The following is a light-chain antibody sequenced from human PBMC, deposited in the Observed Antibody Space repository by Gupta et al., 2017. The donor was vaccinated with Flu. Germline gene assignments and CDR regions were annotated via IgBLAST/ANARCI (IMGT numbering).Light chain of an antibody. CDR2: KAT. CDR1: QSIRNW. CDR3: QHYNSYTEFV. Sequence: STLSASVGDRVTITCRASQSIRNWLAWWHQKPGQAPRLLINKATNLESGVPSRFSGSYSGTEFILTINNLQPDDFGIYYCQHYNSYTEFVFGPGTKVDL. V-gene: IGKV1-5*03. J-gene: IGKJ3*01.